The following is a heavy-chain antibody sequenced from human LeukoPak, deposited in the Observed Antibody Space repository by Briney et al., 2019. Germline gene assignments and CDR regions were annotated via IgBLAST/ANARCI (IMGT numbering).Heavy chain of an antibody. D-gene: IGHD6-13*01. CDR1: GFTFSNAW. CDR2: IKNKAGGGTT. CDR3: TTDGYTSSWS. J-gene: IGHJ5*02. V-gene: IGHV3-15*01. Sequence: GGSLRLSCAASGFTFSNAWMNWVRQAPGKGLEWVGRIKNKAGGGTTDYAAPVKGRFTISRDGSKNTLYLQMNSLKMEDTAVYYCTTDGYTSSWSWGQGTLVTVSS.